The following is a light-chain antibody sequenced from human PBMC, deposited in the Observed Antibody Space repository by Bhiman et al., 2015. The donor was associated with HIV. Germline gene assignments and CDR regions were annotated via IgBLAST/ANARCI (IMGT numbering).Light chain of an antibody. J-gene: IGLJ1*01. CDR2: DVS. CDR3: SSFTSSITYV. V-gene: IGLV2-14*03. Sequence: QSALTQPASVSGSPGQSITISCTGTSSDVGDYNFVSWYQQHPGKAPRLMIYDVSNRPSGISNRFSGSKSDNTASLTISGLQAEDEADYYCSSFTSSITYVFGTGTKVTVL. CDR1: SSDVGDYNF.